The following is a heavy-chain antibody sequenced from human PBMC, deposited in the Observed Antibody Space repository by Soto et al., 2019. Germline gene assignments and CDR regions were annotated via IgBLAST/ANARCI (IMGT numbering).Heavy chain of an antibody. V-gene: IGHV4-4*07. D-gene: IGHD6-19*01. CDR3: ARNRRRVAGSSFDY. J-gene: IGHJ4*02. CDR2: IYTSRST. CDR1: GGTFSNYE. Sequence: XTLSLPGTVSGGTFSNYEWGWLRRHAGKGLEWIGRIYTSRSTNYNPSLKSRVTMSVDTSKNQFSLKLSYVTAPDTAVYYCARNRRRVAGSSFDYWGQGTLFTVSS.